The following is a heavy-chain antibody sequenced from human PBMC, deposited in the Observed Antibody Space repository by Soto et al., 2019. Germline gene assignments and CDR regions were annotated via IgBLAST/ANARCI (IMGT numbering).Heavy chain of an antibody. D-gene: IGHD3-22*01. Sequence: PGESLKISCKGSGYSFTSYWISWVRQMPGKGLEWMGRIDPSDSYTNYSPSFQGHVTISADKSISTAYLQWSSLKASDTAMYYCARLGPPQDDYDSSGYLRWAFDIWGQGTMVTVSS. CDR3: ARLGPPQDDYDSSGYLRWAFDI. V-gene: IGHV5-10-1*01. CDR1: GYSFTSYW. J-gene: IGHJ3*02. CDR2: IDPSDSYT.